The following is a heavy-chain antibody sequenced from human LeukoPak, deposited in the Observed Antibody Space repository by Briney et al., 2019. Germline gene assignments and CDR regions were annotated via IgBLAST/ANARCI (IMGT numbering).Heavy chain of an antibody. CDR1: GGTFSSYA. CDR3: ARDPWGTVAAFDI. Sequence: GASVKVSCKASGGTFSSYAISWVRQAPGQGLEWMGGIIPIFGTANYAQKFQGRVTITTDESTSTAYMELSSLRSEDTAVYYCARDPWGTVAAFDIWGQGTMVTVSS. J-gene: IGHJ3*02. V-gene: IGHV1-69*05. D-gene: IGHD4-23*01. CDR2: IIPIFGTA.